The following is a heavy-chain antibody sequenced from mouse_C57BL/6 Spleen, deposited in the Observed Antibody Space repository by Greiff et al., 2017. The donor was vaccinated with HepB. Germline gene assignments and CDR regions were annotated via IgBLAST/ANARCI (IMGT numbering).Heavy chain of an antibody. CDR3: ARDAYYGSSYVDY. D-gene: IGHD1-1*01. CDR1: GYSITSGYY. Sequence: EVQLVESGPGLVKPSQSLSLTCSVTGYSITSGYYWNWIRQFPGNKLEWMGYISYDGSNNYNPSLKNRISITRDTSKNQFFLKLNSVTTEDTATYYCARDAYYGSSYVDYWGQGTTLTVSS. J-gene: IGHJ2*01. CDR2: ISYDGSN. V-gene: IGHV3-6*01.